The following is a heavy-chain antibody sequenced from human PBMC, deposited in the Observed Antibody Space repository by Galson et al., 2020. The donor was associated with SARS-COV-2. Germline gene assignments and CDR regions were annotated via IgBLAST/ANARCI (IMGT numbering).Heavy chain of an antibody. D-gene: IGHD3-10*01. CDR3: ATVMGYGLLWFGAGAYYFDY. CDR1: GYTLTELS. CDR2: FDPEDGET. J-gene: IGHJ4*02. V-gene: IGHV1-24*01. Sequence: ASVKVSCKVSGYTLTELSMHWVRQAPGKGLEWMGGFDPEDGETIYAQKFQGRVTMTEDTSTDTAYMELSSLRSEDTAVYYCATVMGYGLLWFGAGAYYFDYWGQGTLVTVSS.